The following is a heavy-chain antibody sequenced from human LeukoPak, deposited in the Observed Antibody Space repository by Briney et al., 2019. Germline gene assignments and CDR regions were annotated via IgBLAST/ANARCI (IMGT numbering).Heavy chain of an antibody. D-gene: IGHD1-14*01. J-gene: IGHJ5*02. CDR3: ARDSVLPEGNWFDP. CDR1: GLTFSDAW. V-gene: IGHV3-7*01. Sequence: QTGGSLRLSCTASGLTFSDAWMSWARQAPGKGLEWVANIKQDGSEKYYVDSVKGRFTISRDNAKNSLYLQMNSLRAEDTAVYYCARDSVLPEGNWFDPWGQGTLVTVSS. CDR2: IKQDGSEK.